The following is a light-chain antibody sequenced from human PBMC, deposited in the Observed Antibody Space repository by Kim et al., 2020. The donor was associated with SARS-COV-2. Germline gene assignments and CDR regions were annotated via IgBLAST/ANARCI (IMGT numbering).Light chain of an antibody. J-gene: IGKJ1*01. CDR3: QQYDRDST. V-gene: IGKV1-5*01. CDR2: DAS. CDR1: QSISTW. Sequence: DIQLTQSPSTLSASVGDRVTITCRASQSISTWLAWYQQKLGKAPKLLIFDASNLESGVPPRFSSSGSGTEFTLTISSLQPDDVATYYCQQYDRDSTFGQGTKVEIK.